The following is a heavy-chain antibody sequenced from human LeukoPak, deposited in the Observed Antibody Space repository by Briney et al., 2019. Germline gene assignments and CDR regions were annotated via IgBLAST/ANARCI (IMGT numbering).Heavy chain of an antibody. J-gene: IGHJ4*02. CDR3: ARGAYSFDY. CDR1: GGSITGSH. Sequence: SQTLSLTCTVSGGSITGSHWSWLRQSAGKGLEWIGRIYSSGTTNYNPSLKSRVTMSLDTSKNQFSLRLRSMTAADTAVYYCARGAYSFDYWGQGTLVTVSS. V-gene: IGHV4-4*07. CDR2: IYSSGTT.